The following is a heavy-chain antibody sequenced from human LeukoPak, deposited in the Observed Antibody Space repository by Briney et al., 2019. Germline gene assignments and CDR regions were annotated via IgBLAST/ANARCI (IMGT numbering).Heavy chain of an antibody. D-gene: IGHD6-13*01. CDR2: IIPILGIA. V-gene: IGHV1-69*04. Sequence: GASVKVSCKASGGTFSSYAISWVRQAPGQGLEWMGRIIPILGIANYAQKFQGRVTITADKSTSTAYMELSSLRSEDTAVYYCAREGHSSSWYGGWGQGTLVTVSS. J-gene: IGHJ4*02. CDR1: GGTFSSYA. CDR3: AREGHSSSWYGG.